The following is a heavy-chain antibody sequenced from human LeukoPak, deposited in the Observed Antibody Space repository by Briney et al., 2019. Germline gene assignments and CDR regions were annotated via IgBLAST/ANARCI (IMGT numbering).Heavy chain of an antibody. CDR2: INPNSGGT. D-gene: IGHD3-10*01. V-gene: IGHV1-2*02. Sequence: GASVKVSCKASGYTFTDYYIHWVRQAPGQGLGCMGWINPNSGGTNYAQKFQGRDTMTRDTSISTAYMELSRLRSDDTAVYYCARGGSGSYFSWLDPWGQGTLVTVSS. CDR3: ARGGSGSYFSWLDP. CDR1: GYTFTDYY. J-gene: IGHJ5*02.